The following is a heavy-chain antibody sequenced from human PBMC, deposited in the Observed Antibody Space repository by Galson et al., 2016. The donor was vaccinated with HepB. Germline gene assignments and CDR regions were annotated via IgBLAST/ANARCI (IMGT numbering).Heavy chain of an antibody. Sequence: SLRLSCAASGFTFSRFWMNWVRQAPGKGQEWVASIKEDGSKTSYVDSVKGRFTNSRDNVENSLYLQMNSLRAEDTAVSNCARYGDEAGWNFQHWGQGTLVTVSS. D-gene: IGHD6-19*01. V-gene: IGHV3-7*03. CDR2: IKEDGSKT. CDR3: ARYGDEAGWNFQH. CDR1: GFTFSRFW. J-gene: IGHJ1*01.